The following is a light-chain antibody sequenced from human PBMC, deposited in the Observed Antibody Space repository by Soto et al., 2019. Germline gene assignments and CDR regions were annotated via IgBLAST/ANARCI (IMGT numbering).Light chain of an antibody. CDR1: STDAGGYNY. V-gene: IGLV2-14*01. J-gene: IGLJ1*01. Sequence: QSALTQPASVSGSPGQSITISCTGSSTDAGGYNYVSWYQQHPGKAPKVMIYEVSNRPSGVSNRFSGSKSGNTASLTISGLQAEDEADYYCSSYTSSSTYVFGTGTKVTVL. CDR3: SSYTSSSTYV. CDR2: EVS.